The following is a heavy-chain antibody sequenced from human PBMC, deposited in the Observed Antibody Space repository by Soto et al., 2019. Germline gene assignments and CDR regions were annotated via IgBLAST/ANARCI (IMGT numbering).Heavy chain of an antibody. CDR1: GFTFSSYA. Sequence: PGGSLRLSCAASGFTFSSYAMSWVRQAPGKGLEWVSAISGSGGSTYYADSVKGRFTISRDNSRNTLYLQMNSLRAEDTAVYYCAKGRPISIAVVGNFDYWGQGTLVTVSS. CDR2: ISGSGGST. J-gene: IGHJ4*02. D-gene: IGHD6-19*01. CDR3: AKGRPISIAVVGNFDY. V-gene: IGHV3-23*01.